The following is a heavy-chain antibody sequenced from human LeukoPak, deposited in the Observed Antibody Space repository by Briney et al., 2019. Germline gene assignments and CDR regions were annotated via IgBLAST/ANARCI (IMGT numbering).Heavy chain of an antibody. J-gene: IGHJ4*02. CDR1: GFSFSRFW. Sequence: GGSLILSCAASGFSFSRFWMTWVRQAPGKGLEWVANINEDGSQIYYVGSVRGRFTVSRDNARDSLYLQMTSLRVEDTAIYYCARDATRGGDFDYWGQGTLVTVSS. V-gene: IGHV3-7*01. D-gene: IGHD3-16*01. CDR3: ARDATRGGDFDY. CDR2: INEDGSQI.